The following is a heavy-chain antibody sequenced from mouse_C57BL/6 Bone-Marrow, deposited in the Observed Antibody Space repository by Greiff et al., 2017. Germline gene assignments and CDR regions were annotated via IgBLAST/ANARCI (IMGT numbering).Heavy chain of an antibody. Sequence: QVHVKQPGAELVKPGASVTLSCKASGYPFTSYWMHWVKQGPGRGLEWIGRIDPTSGGTKYNEKFKSKATLTVDNPSRTAYMQLSSLTSEESAVYYCAHGNYFYWYFAVWGTGTTVTVSS. CDR1: GYPFTSYW. J-gene: IGHJ1*03. CDR3: AHGNYFYWYFAV. CDR2: IDPTSGGT. V-gene: IGHV1-72*01. D-gene: IGHD2-1*01.